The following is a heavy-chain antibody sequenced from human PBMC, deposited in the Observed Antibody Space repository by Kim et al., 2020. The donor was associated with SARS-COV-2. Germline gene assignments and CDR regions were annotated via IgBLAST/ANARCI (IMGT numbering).Heavy chain of an antibody. V-gene: IGHV4-34*01. D-gene: IGHD2-21*01. CDR3: ARRLGRYYALDL. Sequence: TTYNPSLRGRGTISVDTSKNHFSLRLRSVTAADTATYYCARRLGRYYALDLWGQGTTVTVSS. CDR2: T. J-gene: IGHJ6*02.